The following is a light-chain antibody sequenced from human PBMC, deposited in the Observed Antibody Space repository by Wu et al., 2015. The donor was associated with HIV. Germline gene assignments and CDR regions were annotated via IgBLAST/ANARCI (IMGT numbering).Light chain of an antibody. Sequence: EIGLTQSPDTLSVSPGDRVTLSCRASQSVRSNVAWYQQKPGQSPRLLIFGAITRAAGVPARFSGSGSGTDFTLTINNVQSEDLALYYCQQYDNWPPFTFGAGTKLNIK. V-gene: IGKV3-15*01. CDR2: GAI. CDR3: QQYDNWPPFT. CDR1: QSVRSN. J-gene: IGKJ3*01.